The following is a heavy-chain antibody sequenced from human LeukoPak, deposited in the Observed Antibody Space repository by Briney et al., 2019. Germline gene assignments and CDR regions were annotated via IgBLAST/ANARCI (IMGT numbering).Heavy chain of an antibody. V-gene: IGHV3-48*03. CDR1: GFTFSSYE. D-gene: IGHD3-10*02. J-gene: IGHJ6*04. CDR2: ISSSGSTI. CDR3: AELGITMIGGV. Sequence: AGSLRLSCAASGFTFSSYEINWVRHPPGKGLEWVSYISSSGSTIYYADSVKGRFTISRDNAKNSLYLQMNSLRAEDTAVYYCAELGITMIGGVWGKGTTVTISS.